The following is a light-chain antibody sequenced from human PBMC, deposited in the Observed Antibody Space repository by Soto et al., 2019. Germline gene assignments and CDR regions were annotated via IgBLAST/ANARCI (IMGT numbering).Light chain of an antibody. CDR2: GAS. V-gene: IGKV3-15*01. CDR3: QQYNSGPYT. Sequence: EIVLTQSPGTLSLSPGERATLSCRASQSVDSIYLTWYQQKPGQPPRLLIYGASTRATGVPARFSGSGSGTEFTLTISSLQSEDFAVYYCQQYNSGPYTFGQGTKLEIK. J-gene: IGKJ2*01. CDR1: QSVDSIY.